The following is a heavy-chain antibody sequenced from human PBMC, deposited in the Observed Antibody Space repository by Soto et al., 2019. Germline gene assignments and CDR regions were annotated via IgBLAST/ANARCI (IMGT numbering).Heavy chain of an antibody. V-gene: IGHV1-3*01. D-gene: IGHD3-3*01. J-gene: IGHJ5*02. CDR2: INAGSGNT. CDR3: ARVPITIFGVVIPWFDP. CDR1: GYTFTGFS. Sequence: ASVKVSCKASGYTFTGFSLHWVRQAPGQRLEWMGWINAGSGNTKYSQKLQGRVTMTTDTSTSTAYMELRSLRSDDTAVYYCARVPITIFGVVIPWFDPWGQGTLVTVSS.